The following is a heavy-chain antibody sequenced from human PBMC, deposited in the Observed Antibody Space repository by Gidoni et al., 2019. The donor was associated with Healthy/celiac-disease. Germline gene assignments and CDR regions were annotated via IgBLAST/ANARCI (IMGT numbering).Heavy chain of an antibody. J-gene: IGHJ4*02. CDR1: GFTFSSYG. CDR2: IWYDGSNK. D-gene: IGHD3-22*01. Sequence: QVQLVESGGGVVQPGRSLRLYWAAYGFTFSSYGMHWVRQAPGKGLEWVAVIWYDGSNKYYADSVKGRFTISRDNSKNTLYLQMNSLRAEDTAVYYCARDTYDSSGYYHDYWGQGTLVTVSS. CDR3: ARDTYDSSGYYHDY. V-gene: IGHV3-33*01.